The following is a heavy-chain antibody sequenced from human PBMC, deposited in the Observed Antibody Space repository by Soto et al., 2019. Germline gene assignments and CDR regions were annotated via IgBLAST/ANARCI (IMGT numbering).Heavy chain of an antibody. D-gene: IGHD2-2*01. V-gene: IGHV3-21*01. CDR2: ISSSSSYI. Sequence: GGSLRLSCAASGFTFSSYSMNWVRQAPGKGLEWVSSISSSSSYIYYADSVKGRFTISRDNAKNSLYLQMNSLRAEDTAVYYCARDAGYCSSTSCYAGGWFDPWGQGTLVTVSS. J-gene: IGHJ5*02. CDR1: GFTFSSYS. CDR3: ARDAGYCSSTSCYAGGWFDP.